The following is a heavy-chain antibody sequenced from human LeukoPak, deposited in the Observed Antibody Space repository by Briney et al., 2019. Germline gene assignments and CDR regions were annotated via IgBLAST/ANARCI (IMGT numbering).Heavy chain of an antibody. Sequence: GGSLRLSCAASGFAFSSYAMHWVRQAPGKGLEWVAVISYDGSNKYYADSVKGRFTISRDNSKNTLYLQMNSLRAEDTAVYYCARGSPYYYDSSGYGPGDYWGQGTLVTVSS. D-gene: IGHD3-22*01. V-gene: IGHV3-30-3*01. CDR1: GFAFSSYA. CDR2: ISYDGSNK. CDR3: ARGSPYYYDSSGYGPGDY. J-gene: IGHJ4*02.